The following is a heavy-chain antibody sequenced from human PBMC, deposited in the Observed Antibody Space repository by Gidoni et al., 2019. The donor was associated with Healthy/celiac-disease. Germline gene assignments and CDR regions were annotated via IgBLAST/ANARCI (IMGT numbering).Heavy chain of an antibody. CDR1: GGSISSGGYS. V-gene: IGHV4-30-2*01. CDR2: IYHSGST. D-gene: IGHD2-15*01. Sequence: QLQLQESGSGLVKHSQTLSLTCAVSGGSISSGGYSLSWIRQPPGKGLEWIGYIYHSGSTYYNPSLKSRVTISVDRSKNQFSLKLSSVTAADTAVYYCARVVVAATPPYFDYWGQGTLVTVSS. J-gene: IGHJ4*02. CDR3: ARVVVAATPPYFDY.